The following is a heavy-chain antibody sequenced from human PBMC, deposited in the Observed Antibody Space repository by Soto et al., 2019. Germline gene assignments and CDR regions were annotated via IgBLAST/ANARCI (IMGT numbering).Heavy chain of an antibody. Sequence: QVQLHQWGAGRLKPSETLSLTCAVYGGSFSGYYWSWVRQSPGRGLEWIGEINNSGSTEYNSSLKRRLTISVDTSKNQFSLRLTSVTAADTAVYYGARAHTVATRFARSKSGWSKFDYWGLGTLVTVSS. J-gene: IGHJ4*02. D-gene: IGHD6-19*01. V-gene: IGHV4-34*01. CDR3: ARAHTVATRFARSKSGWSKFDY. CDR1: GGSFSGYY. CDR2: INNSGST.